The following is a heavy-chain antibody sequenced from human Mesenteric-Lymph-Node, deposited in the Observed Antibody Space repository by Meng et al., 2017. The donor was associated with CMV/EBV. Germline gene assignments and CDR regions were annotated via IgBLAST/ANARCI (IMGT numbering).Heavy chain of an antibody. J-gene: IGHJ6*02. CDR2: INPSGGST. CDR1: GYTFTSYY. CDR3: ARKAAGCSSTSCYLSYYYYYGMDV. D-gene: IGHD2-2*01. Sequence: ASVKVSCKASGYTFTSYYMHWVRQAPGQGLEWMGIINPSGGSTSYAQKFQGRVTMTRNTSISTAYMELSSLRSEDTAVYYCARKAAGCSSTSCYLSYYYYYGMDVWGQGTTVTVSS. V-gene: IGHV1-46*01.